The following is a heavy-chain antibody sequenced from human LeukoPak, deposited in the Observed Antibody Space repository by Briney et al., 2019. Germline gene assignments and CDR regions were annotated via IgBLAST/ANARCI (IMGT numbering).Heavy chain of an antibody. Sequence: GGSLRLSCIGSGFTFRNYWMSWVRQAPGKGLEWVASIKEDGSDKRYVGSVKGRFTISRDNTKNSLFVQMSSLRAEDTAVYYCARLKDAVTIFDCWGQGILVTVSS. V-gene: IGHV3-7*01. D-gene: IGHD4-17*01. CDR1: GFTFRNYW. CDR2: IKEDGSDK. J-gene: IGHJ5*01. CDR3: ARLKDAVTIFDC.